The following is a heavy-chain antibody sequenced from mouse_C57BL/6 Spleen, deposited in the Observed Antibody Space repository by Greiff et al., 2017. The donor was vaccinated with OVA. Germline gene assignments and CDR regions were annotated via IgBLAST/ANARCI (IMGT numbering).Heavy chain of an antibody. D-gene: IGHD2-3*01. CDR1: GFNFSDYG. CDR3: ARHGGYYEYFDV. J-gene: IGHJ1*03. CDR2: ISNLAYSI. Sequence: EVKLMESGGGLVQPGGSLKLSCAASGFNFSDYGMAWVRQAPRKGPEWVAFISNLAYSIYYADTVTGRFTISRENAKNTLYLEMSSLRSEDTAMYYCARHGGYYEYFDVWGTGTTVTVSS. V-gene: IGHV5-15*01.